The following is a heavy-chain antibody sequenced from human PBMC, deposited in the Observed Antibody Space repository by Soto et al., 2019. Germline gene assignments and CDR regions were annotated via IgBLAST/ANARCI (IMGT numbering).Heavy chain of an antibody. Sequence: QVQLVESGGGVVQPGRSLRLSCLASGFVFRSFAMHWVRQAPGKGLEWVAVMSYDGKIEYSADSVKGRFTISRDNAKNTVYLQMNSLRADDTAVYYCAKDTIPGDSDFWRGPSFDLWGQGTLVTVSS. D-gene: IGHD3-3*01. CDR1: GFVFRSFA. CDR2: MSYDGKIE. CDR3: AKDTIPGDSDFWRGPSFDL. J-gene: IGHJ5*02. V-gene: IGHV3-30-3*02.